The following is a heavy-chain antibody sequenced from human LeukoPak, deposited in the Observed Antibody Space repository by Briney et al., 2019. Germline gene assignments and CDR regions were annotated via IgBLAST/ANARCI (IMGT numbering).Heavy chain of an antibody. Sequence: GESLRLSCAASGFTFSSYAMHWVRQAPGKGLEWVAVISYDGSNKYYADSVKGRFTISRDNSKNTLYLQMNSLRAEDTAVYYCARASTLTTVTYDYWGQGTLVTVSS. D-gene: IGHD4-17*01. J-gene: IGHJ4*02. CDR2: ISYDGSNK. V-gene: IGHV3-30*04. CDR3: ARASTLTTVTYDY. CDR1: GFTFSSYA.